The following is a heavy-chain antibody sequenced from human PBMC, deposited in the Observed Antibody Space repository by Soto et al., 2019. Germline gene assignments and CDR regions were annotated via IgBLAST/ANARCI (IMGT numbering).Heavy chain of an antibody. CDR2: INHSGST. CDR3: ARGRLAVVVPAARNWFDP. Sequence: SETLSLTCAVYGGSFSGYYWSWIRQPPGKGLEWIGEINHSGSTNYNPSLKSRVTISVDTSKNQFSLKLSSVTAADTAVYYCARGRLAVVVPAARNWFDPWGQGTLVTVSS. D-gene: IGHD2-2*01. CDR1: GGSFSGYY. J-gene: IGHJ5*02. V-gene: IGHV4-34*01.